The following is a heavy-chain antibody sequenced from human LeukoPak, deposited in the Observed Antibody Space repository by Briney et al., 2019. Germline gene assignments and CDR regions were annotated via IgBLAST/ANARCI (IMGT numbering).Heavy chain of an antibody. CDR3: ARDVGLIMFDL. V-gene: IGHV3-23*01. J-gene: IGHJ4*02. CDR1: GFNRLC. D-gene: IGHD1-26*01. Sequence: GGSLRLSCAASGFNRLCHELGPPGSREGARMGLNYADSVKGRFTISRDNSKSTLFLQMNRVRGEDTAKYFCARDVGLIMFDLWGQGPLVTVSS.